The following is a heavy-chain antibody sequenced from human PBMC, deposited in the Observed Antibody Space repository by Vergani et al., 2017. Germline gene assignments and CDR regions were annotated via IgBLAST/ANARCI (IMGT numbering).Heavy chain of an antibody. D-gene: IGHD6-13*01. J-gene: IGHJ6*02. CDR3: ARVEAAAGYYYYYGMDV. V-gene: IGHV1-69*04. CDR2: IIPILGIA. CDR1: GGTFSSYA. Sequence: QVQLVQSGAEVKKPGSSVKVSCKASGGTFSSYAISWVRQAPGQGLEWVGRIIPILGIANYAQKFQGRVTITADKSTSTAYMELSSLRSEDTAVYYCARVEAAAGYYYYYGMDVWGQGTTVTVSS.